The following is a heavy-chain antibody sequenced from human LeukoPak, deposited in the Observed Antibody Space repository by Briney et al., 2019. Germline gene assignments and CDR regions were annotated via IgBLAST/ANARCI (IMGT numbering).Heavy chain of an antibody. CDR2: INPNSGGT. CDR1: GYTFTGYY. D-gene: IGHD4-11*01. J-gene: IGHJ4*02. Sequence: ASVKVSCKASGYTFTGYYMRWVRQAPGQGLEWMGWINPNSGGTNYAQKFQGRVTMTRDTSISTAYMELSRLRSDDTAVYYCARTSLYGSNPFDYWGQGTLVTVSS. CDR3: ARTSLYGSNPFDY. V-gene: IGHV1-2*02.